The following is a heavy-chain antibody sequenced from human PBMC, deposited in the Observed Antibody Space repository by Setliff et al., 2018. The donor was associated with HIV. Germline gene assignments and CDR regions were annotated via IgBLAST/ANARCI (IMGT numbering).Heavy chain of an antibody. CDR3: AREYTSGWYAGNSYFDY. CDR2: IRYDGSNK. D-gene: IGHD6-19*01. Sequence: GGSLRLSCVASGFTFSNYGMVWVRQAPGKGLEWVAVIRYDGSNKYYADSVKGRFTISRDNSKNALCLQMSSLRAEDTAVYYCAREYTSGWYAGNSYFDYWGQGTLVTVSS. J-gene: IGHJ4*02. CDR1: GFTFSNYG. V-gene: IGHV3-33*01.